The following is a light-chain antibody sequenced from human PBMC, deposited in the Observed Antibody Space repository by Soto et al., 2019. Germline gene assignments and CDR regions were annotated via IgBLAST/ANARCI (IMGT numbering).Light chain of an antibody. Sequence: QSVLTQPPSASGSPGQSVAISCTGTSSDVGGYNYVSWYQHLPGTAPKLLIYDNNKRPSGIPDRFSGSKSGTSATLGITGLQTGDEADYYCGTWDTSLSAVFGTGTKVTVL. J-gene: IGLJ1*01. CDR2: DNN. V-gene: IGLV1-51*01. CDR3: GTWDTSLSAV. CDR1: SSDVGGYNY.